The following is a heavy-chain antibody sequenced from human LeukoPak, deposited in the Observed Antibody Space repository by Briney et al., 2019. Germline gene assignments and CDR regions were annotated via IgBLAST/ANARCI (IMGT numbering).Heavy chain of an antibody. D-gene: IGHD3-10*01. CDR3: ARGPQRHYYGSGRDPIDY. Sequence: SETLSPTCAVYGGSFSGYYWSWIRQPPGKGLEWIGEINHSGSTNYNPSFKSRVTISVDTSKNQFSLKLSSVTAADTAVYYCARGPQRHYYGSGRDPIDYWGQGTLVTVSS. J-gene: IGHJ4*02. CDR1: GGSFSGYY. CDR2: INHSGST. V-gene: IGHV4-34*01.